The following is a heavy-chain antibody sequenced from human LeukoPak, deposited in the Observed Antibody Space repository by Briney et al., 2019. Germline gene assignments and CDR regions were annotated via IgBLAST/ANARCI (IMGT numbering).Heavy chain of an antibody. Sequence: PSETLSLTCAVYGGSFSGYYWSWIRQPPGKGLEWIGEINHSGSTNYNPSLKSRVTISVDTSKNQFSLKLSSVTAADTAVYYCARGSRYYGSGSYHWGQGTLVTVSS. CDR3: ARGSRYYGSGSYH. J-gene: IGHJ4*02. V-gene: IGHV4-34*01. D-gene: IGHD3-10*01. CDR2: INHSGST. CDR1: GGSFSGYY.